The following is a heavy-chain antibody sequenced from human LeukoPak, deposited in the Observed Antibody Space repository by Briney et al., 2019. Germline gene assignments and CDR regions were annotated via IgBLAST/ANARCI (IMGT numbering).Heavy chain of an antibody. J-gene: IGHJ4*02. Sequence: PSETLSLTCTVSSGSISSYYWSWIRQPPGKGLEWLGYIYSSGTINFNPSLKSRLTMSVDTSKNQFSLKLSSVTAADTAVYYCARIGIAVAGVDYWGQGTLVTVSS. CDR3: ARIGIAVAGVDY. D-gene: IGHD6-19*01. CDR2: IYSSGTI. CDR1: SGSISSYY. V-gene: IGHV4-59*08.